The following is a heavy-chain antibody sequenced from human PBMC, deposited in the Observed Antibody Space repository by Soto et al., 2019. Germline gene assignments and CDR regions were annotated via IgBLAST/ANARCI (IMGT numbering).Heavy chain of an antibody. Sequence: QVHLVQSGAELKKPGTSVKVSCKASGFTFTNYYWHWVRQAPGQGLEWMGLINPYDDTTDYAQRFRGRLTVTRDTSTKMVYMELISLTPDDTAVYYCAREGAVAAKMFDYWDQGTLVTVSS. CDR1: GFTFTNYY. J-gene: IGHJ4*02. D-gene: IGHD2-15*01. CDR3: AREGAVAAKMFDY. V-gene: IGHV1-46*01. CDR2: INPYDDTT.